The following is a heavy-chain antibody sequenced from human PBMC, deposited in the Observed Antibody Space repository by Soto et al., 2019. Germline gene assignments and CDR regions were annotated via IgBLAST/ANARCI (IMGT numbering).Heavy chain of an antibody. CDR2: IIPIFSKT. CDR3: ARDVVRSTGGDS. V-gene: IGHV1-69*01. D-gene: IGHD4-17*01. Sequence: QVQLVQSGAQVKEPGTSVTVSCRASGGTFSTSSFVWVRQGPGQGLEWMGGIIPIFSKTNVAPKFQDRITFTADESTRTAYMEMSSLRSEATAIYYCARDVVRSTGGDSWGQGTLVTVSS. CDR1: GGTFSTSS. J-gene: IGHJ4*02.